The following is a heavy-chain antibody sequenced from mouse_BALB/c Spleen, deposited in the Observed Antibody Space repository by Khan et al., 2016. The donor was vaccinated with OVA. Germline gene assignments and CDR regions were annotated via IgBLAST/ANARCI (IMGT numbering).Heavy chain of an antibody. D-gene: IGHD1-1*01. CDR2: ISYSGNT. V-gene: IGHV3-2*02. CDR3: ARVYGGDFDY. CDR1: GYSITTDYA. J-gene: IGHJ2*01. Sequence: VQLKESGPGLVKPSQSLSLTCTVTGYSITTDYAWNWIRQFPGNRLEWMGFISYSGNTKYNPFLKSRISITRDTSKHLFLLQLKSATTEDTASSNCARVYGGDFDYWGQGTTLTVSS.